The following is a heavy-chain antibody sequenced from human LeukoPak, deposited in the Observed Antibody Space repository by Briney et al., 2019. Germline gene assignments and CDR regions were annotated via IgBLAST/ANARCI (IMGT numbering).Heavy chain of an antibody. Sequence: GGSLRLSCAASGFTFGTSAMSWVRQTPEKGLEWVSTITSGDGSPYYADSVKGRFTISRDNSNNVLYLQMSSLRAEDTAVYYCAKFLAVIAARDSLYFQHWGQGTQVTVSS. D-gene: IGHD6-6*01. CDR1: GFTFGTSA. J-gene: IGHJ1*01. V-gene: IGHV3-23*01. CDR2: ITSGDGSP. CDR3: AKFLAVIAARDSLYFQH.